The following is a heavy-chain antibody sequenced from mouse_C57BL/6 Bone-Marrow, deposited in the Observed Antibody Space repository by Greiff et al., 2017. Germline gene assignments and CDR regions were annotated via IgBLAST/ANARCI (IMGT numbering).Heavy chain of an antibody. D-gene: IGHD2-3*01. V-gene: IGHV5-4*03. Sequence: EVKVVESGGGLVKPGGSLKLSCAASGFTFSSYAMSWVRQTPEKRLEWVATISDGGSYTYYPDNVKGRFTISRANAKNNLYLQMSHLKSEDTAMYYCARWLLGAMDYWGQGTSVTVSS. CDR3: ARWLLGAMDY. CDR1: GFTFSSYA. CDR2: ISDGGSYT. J-gene: IGHJ4*01.